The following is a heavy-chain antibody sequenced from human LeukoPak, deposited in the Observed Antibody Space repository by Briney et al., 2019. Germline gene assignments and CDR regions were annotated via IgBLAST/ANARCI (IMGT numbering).Heavy chain of an antibody. CDR2: IYYSGST. V-gene: IGHV4-39*01. Sequence: SETLSLTCTVSGGSISSSSYYWGWIRQPPGKGLEWIGSIYYSGSTYYNPSLKSRVTISVDTSKNQFSLKLSSVTAAGTAVYYCAAGHSGSWYLVPREAPNWFDPWGQGTLVTVSS. CDR1: GGSISSSSYY. D-gene: IGHD6-13*01. CDR3: AAGHSGSWYLVPREAPNWFDP. J-gene: IGHJ5*02.